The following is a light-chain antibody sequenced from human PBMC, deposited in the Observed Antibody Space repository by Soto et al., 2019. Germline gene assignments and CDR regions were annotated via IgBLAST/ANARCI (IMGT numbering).Light chain of an antibody. J-gene: IGKJ2*01. CDR3: QQYGSSPPS. CDR1: ESVSSGY. Sequence: EIVLTQSPGTLSLSPGERVTLSCRASESVSSGYVGWYQQKPGQAPRLVIFGAIGRATGIPDRFRGSGSGTDFTLTTSSLEPEDFAVYYCQQYGSSPPSFGQGTKLEIK. V-gene: IGKV3-20*01. CDR2: GAI.